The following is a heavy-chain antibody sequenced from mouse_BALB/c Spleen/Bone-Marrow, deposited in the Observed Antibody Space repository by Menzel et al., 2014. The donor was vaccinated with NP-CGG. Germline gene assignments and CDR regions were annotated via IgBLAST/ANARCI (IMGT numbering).Heavy chain of an antibody. Sequence: QVQLKESGAEVMKSGASVKISCRATGYRFSSFWIEWIKQRPGHGLEWIGKILPGSGSTNYNEKFEGKATLSADTSSNTAYMQLSSLTSEDSAVYFCAREGAFYGNPFDFWGQGTTLTVSS. CDR2: ILPGSGST. V-gene: IGHV1-9*01. CDR1: GYRFSSFW. D-gene: IGHD2-10*01. CDR3: AREGAFYGNPFDF. J-gene: IGHJ2*01.